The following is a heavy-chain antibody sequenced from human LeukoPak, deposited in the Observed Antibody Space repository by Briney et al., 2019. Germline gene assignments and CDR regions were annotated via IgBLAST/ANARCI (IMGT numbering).Heavy chain of an antibody. CDR1: GGSISSSNW. J-gene: IGHJ4*02. D-gene: IGHD6-19*01. CDR3: ARALDSSGWYRSPSCFDY. Sequence: PSETLSLTCAVSGGSISSSNWWSWVRQPPGKGLEWIGEIYHSGSTNYNPSLKSRVTISVDKSKNQFSLKLSSVTAADTAVYYCARALDSSGWYRSPSCFDYWGQGTLVTVSS. V-gene: IGHV4-4*02. CDR2: IYHSGST.